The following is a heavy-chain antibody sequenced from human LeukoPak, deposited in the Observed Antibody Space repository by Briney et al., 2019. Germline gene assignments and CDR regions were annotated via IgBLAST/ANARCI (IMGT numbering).Heavy chain of an antibody. CDR1: GFTFSTSW. J-gene: IGHJ4*02. CDR3: AWYSRSSEAY. D-gene: IGHD6-6*01. V-gene: IGHV3-7*01. Sequence: GGSLRLSCAASGFTFSTSWMGWVRLAPGRGLEWVANIKQDGSEKNYVDSVKGRFTISRDNAKDLLYLQMNSLRVEDTAMYYCAWYSRSSEAYWGQGTLVTVSS. CDR2: IKQDGSEK.